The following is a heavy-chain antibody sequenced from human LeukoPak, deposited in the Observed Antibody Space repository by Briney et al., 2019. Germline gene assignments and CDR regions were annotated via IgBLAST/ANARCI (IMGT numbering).Heavy chain of an antibody. J-gene: IGHJ4*02. CDR1: GYTLTELS. D-gene: IGHD3-10*01. CDR2: FDPEDGET. V-gene: IGHV1-24*01. Sequence: ASVKVSCKVSGYTLTELSMHWVRQAPGKGLEWMGGFDPEDGETIYAQKFQGRVTMTEDTSTDTAYMELSSLRSEDTAVYYCATGLTMVRGVIPDYWGQGTLVTVYS. CDR3: ATGLTMVRGVIPDY.